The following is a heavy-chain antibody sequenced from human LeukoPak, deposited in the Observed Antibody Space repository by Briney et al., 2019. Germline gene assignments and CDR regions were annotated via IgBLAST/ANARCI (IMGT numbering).Heavy chain of an antibody. V-gene: IGHV4-39*01. D-gene: IGHD4-17*01. Sequence: SETLSLTCTVSGGSISSATYYWGWIRQPPGKGLEWSVSIYYIGSTYYNPFLKSRGTICVHTSKNQFFLKMRSVAGADAYCYFCARHTYGDYVYFHYWGQGTLVTVSS. J-gene: IGHJ4*02. CDR1: GGSISSATYY. CDR3: ARHTYGDYVYFHY. CDR2: IYYIGST.